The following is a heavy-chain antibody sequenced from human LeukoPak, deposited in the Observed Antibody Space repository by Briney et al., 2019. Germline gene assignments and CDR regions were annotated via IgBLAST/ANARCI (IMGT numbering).Heavy chain of an antibody. Sequence: PGGSLRLSCAASGFTFNSYWMHWVRQVPGKGLVWVSRINSDGRSTSYADSAKGRFTISRDNAKNTLSLQMNSLRAEDTAVYYCARPRNDILSGFHYYYGMDVWGQGTTVTVSS. CDR1: GFTFNSYW. J-gene: IGHJ6*02. D-gene: IGHD3-9*01. V-gene: IGHV3-74*01. CDR2: INSDGRST. CDR3: ARPRNDILSGFHYYYGMDV.